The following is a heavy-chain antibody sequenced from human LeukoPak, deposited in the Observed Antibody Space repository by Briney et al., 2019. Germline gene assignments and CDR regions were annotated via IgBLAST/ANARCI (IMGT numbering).Heavy chain of an antibody. Sequence: SETLSLTCAVYGGSFSGYYWSWIRQPPGKGLEWIGEINHSGSTNCNPSLKSRVTISVDTSKNQFSLKLSSVTAADTAVYYCARGSSSKYSSGWYGRIDPWGQGTLVTVSS. CDR1: GGSFSGYY. J-gene: IGHJ5*02. D-gene: IGHD6-19*01. V-gene: IGHV4-34*01. CDR2: INHSGST. CDR3: ARGSSSKYSSGWYGRIDP.